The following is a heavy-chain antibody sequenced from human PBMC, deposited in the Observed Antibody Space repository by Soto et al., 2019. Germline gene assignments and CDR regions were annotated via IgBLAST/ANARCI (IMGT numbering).Heavy chain of an antibody. CDR3: ARDPQAPRFDY. J-gene: IGHJ4*02. CDR2: ISSSGSTI. CDR1: GFTFSDYY. Sequence: GGSLRLSCAASGFTFSDYYMSWIRQAPGKGLEWVSYISSSGSTIYYADSVKGRFTISRDNAKNSLYLQMNSLRAEATAVYYCARDPQAPRFDYWGQGTLVTVSS. V-gene: IGHV3-11*01.